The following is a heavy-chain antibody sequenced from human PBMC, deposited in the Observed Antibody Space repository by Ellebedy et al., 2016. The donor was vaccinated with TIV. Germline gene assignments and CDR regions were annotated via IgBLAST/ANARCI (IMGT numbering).Heavy chain of an antibody. CDR2: VFYRGTT. V-gene: IGHV4-59*12. D-gene: IGHD2-15*01. CDR1: GGSISDYY. Sequence: MPSETLSLTCTVSGGSISDYYWSWIRQPPGKGLEWVGYVFYRGTTNYNSSLQRRVTISADSSKNRFSLRLTSVTAADTAMYYCARRGGYHFDSWGQGTLVTVPS. CDR3: ARRGGYHFDS. J-gene: IGHJ4*02.